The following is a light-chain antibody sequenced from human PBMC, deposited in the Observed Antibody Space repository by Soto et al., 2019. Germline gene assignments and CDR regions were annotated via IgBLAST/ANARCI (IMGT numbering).Light chain of an antibody. J-gene: IGLJ1*01. Sequence: QSALTQPPSASGSLGQSVTISCSGSSSNIGGNSVSWYQQLPGTAPKLLIYDDNKRPSGIPDRFSGSKSGTSATLGITGFQTGDEADYYCGSWDSSLSAYVFGTGTKVTVL. V-gene: IGLV1-51*01. CDR2: DDN. CDR1: SSNIGGNS. CDR3: GSWDSSLSAYV.